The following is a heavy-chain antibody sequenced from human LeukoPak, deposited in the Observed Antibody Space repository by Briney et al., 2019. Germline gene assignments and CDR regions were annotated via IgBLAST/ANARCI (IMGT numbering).Heavy chain of an antibody. CDR3: AGGLIAAAGLLWFDP. J-gene: IGHJ5*02. CDR2: ISSSSSYI. D-gene: IGHD6-13*01. V-gene: IGHV3-21*01. CDR1: GFTFSSYS. Sequence: GGSLRLSCAASGFTFSSYSMNWVRQAPGKGLEWVSSISSSSSYIYYADSVKGRFTISRDNAKNSLYLQMNSLRAEDTAVYYCAGGLIAAAGLLWFDPWGQGTLVTVSS.